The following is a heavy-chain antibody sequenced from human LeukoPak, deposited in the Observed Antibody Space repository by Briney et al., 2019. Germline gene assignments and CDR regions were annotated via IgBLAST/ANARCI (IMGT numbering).Heavy chain of an antibody. CDR1: GFTFSSYA. D-gene: IGHD3-10*01. J-gene: IGHJ4*02. CDR2: ISYDGSNK. V-gene: IGHV3-30-3*01. Sequence: PGGSLRLSCAASGFTFSSYAMHWVRQAPGKGLEWVAVISYDGSNKYYADSVKGRFTISRDNSKNTLYLQMNSLRAEDTAVYYCAKDGSLLWFGELPYYFDYWGQGTLVTVSS. CDR3: AKDGSLLWFGELPYYFDY.